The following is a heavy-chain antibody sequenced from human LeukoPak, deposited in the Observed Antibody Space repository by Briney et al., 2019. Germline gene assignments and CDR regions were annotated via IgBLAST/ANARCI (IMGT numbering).Heavy chain of an antibody. D-gene: IGHD3-3*01. V-gene: IGHV4-61*01. Sequence: PSETLSLTCTVSGGSVSSGSYYWSWIRQPPGKGLEWFGYIYYSGSTNYNPSLKSRVTISVDTSKNQFSLKLSSVTAADTAVYYCATHSPGLRFLEWTPLPYMDVWGKGTTVTVSS. CDR1: GGSVSSGSYY. CDR3: ATHSPGLRFLEWTPLPYMDV. J-gene: IGHJ6*03. CDR2: IYYSGST.